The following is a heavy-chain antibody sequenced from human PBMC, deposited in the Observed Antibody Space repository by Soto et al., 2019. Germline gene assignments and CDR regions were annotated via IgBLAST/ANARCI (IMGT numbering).Heavy chain of an antibody. V-gene: IGHV4-31*03. CDR3: AREGGNGVDY. J-gene: IGHJ4*02. CDR1: GGSVSSATSY. CDR2: IYYSGSP. D-gene: IGHD3-16*01. Sequence: QVQLQESGPGLVKPSQTLSLTCTVSGGSVSSATSYWTWIRQHPGKGLEWIGYIYYSGSPYYNPSLKSRVTISVDTSENHFSLTLTSVTAADAAVYFCAREGGNGVDYWGQGILVTVSS.